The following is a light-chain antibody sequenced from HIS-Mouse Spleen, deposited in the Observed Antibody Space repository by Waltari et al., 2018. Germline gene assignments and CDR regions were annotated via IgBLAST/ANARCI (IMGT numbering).Light chain of an antibody. J-gene: IGLJ2*01. Sequence: QSALTQPRSVSGSPGPSVTISCTGTSSDVGGYNYVSWYQQHPGKAPKLMIYDVSKRPSGVPDRFSGSKSGNTASLTISGLQAEDEADYYCCSYAGSYNVVFGGGTKLTVL. CDR2: DVS. V-gene: IGLV2-11*01. CDR1: SSDVGGYNY. CDR3: CSYAGSYNVV.